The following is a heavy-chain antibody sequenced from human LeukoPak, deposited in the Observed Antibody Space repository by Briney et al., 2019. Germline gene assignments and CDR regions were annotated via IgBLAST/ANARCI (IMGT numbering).Heavy chain of an antibody. V-gene: IGHV3-15*01. CDR1: GFIYSYYW. J-gene: IGHJ5*02. CDR3: TRGHYGP. D-gene: IGHD3-10*01. Sequence: GGSLRLPCGSSGFIYSYYWMNGVRQAPAKAPEEVSHNKSKRAHGTSEDVAREGGSFTISRDDSRSILYLQMNNLKTEDTALYYCTRGHYGPWGLGTLVTVSS. CDR2: NKSKRAHGTS.